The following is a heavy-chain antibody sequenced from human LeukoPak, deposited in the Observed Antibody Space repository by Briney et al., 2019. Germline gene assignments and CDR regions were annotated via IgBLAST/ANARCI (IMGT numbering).Heavy chain of an antibody. Sequence: GGSLRLSCVASGFTVSSNYMNWVRQAPGKGLEWVSYISSSGGTTYYADSVKGRFTISRDNAKNTLYLQMNSLRAEDTAVYYCARDLGGYCSGGSCPPLFDPWGQGTLVTVSS. CDR2: ISSSGGTT. CDR1: GFTVSSNY. D-gene: IGHD2-15*01. V-gene: IGHV3-48*03. J-gene: IGHJ5*02. CDR3: ARDLGGYCSGGSCPPLFDP.